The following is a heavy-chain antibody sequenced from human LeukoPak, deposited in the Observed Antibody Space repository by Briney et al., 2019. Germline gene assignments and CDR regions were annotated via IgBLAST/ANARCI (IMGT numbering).Heavy chain of an antibody. CDR3: ARYSSSRSPRDWFDP. V-gene: IGHV4-4*02. CDR2: IHHSGST. J-gene: IGHJ5*02. CDR1: GVSISSGYW. D-gene: IGHD6-13*01. Sequence: SETLSLTCAVSGVSISSGYWWTWVRQSPGKGLEWITEIHHSGSTNYNPSLKSRVTISVDKSKNQFSLKLSSVTAADTAVYYCARYSSSRSPRDWFDPWGQGTLVTVSS.